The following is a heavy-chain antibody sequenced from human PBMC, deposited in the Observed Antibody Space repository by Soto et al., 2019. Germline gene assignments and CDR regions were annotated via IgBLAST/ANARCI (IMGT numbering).Heavy chain of an antibody. Sequence: EVQLLESGGGLVQPGGSERLSCAASGFTFSSYAMSWVRQAPGKGLEWVSAISGSGVSTYYADSVKGRFTISRDNSKNTLYLQMNSLRAEDTAVYYCAKEHHYSSSWSEFDYWGQGTLVTVSS. CDR1: GFTFSSYA. CDR3: AKEHHYSSSWSEFDY. V-gene: IGHV3-23*01. CDR2: ISGSGVST. D-gene: IGHD6-13*01. J-gene: IGHJ4*02.